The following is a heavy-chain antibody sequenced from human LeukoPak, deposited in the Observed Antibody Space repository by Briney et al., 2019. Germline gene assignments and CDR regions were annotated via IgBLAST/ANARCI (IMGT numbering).Heavy chain of an antibody. Sequence: SETLSLTCTASGGSISSGGYYWSWIRQHPGRGLEWIGYIYYSGSTYYNPSLKSRVTISVDTSKNQFSLKLSSVTAADTAVYYCARSRPIDGAFDIWGQGTMVTVSS. CDR2: IYYSGST. CDR3: ARSRPIDGAFDI. V-gene: IGHV4-31*03. J-gene: IGHJ3*02. CDR1: GGSISSGGYY. D-gene: IGHD5-24*01.